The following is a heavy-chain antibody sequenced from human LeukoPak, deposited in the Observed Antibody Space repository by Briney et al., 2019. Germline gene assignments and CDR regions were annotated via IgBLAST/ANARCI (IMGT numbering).Heavy chain of an antibody. Sequence: PSETLSLTCTVSGGSISSYYWSWIRQPPGKGLKWIGYIYYSGSTSYNPSLKSRVTISVDTSTNQFSLKLRSVTAADTAVYYCAREDSGYDYSPFDYWGQGTLVTVSS. CDR1: GGSISSYY. CDR3: AREDSGYDYSPFDY. V-gene: IGHV4-59*01. J-gene: IGHJ4*02. D-gene: IGHD5-12*01. CDR2: IYYSGST.